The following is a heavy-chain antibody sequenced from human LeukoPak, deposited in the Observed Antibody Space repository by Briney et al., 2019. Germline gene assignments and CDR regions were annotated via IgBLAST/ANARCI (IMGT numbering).Heavy chain of an antibody. CDR1: GFTFSSYG. D-gene: IGHD3-10*01. CDR2: ISGSGGST. Sequence: GGSLRLSCAASGFTFSSYGMSWVRQAPGKGLEWVSAISGSGGSTYYADSVKGRFTISRDNSKNTLYLQMNGLRAEDTAVYYCAKGGGYYGSAPRSDYWGQGTLVTVSS. J-gene: IGHJ4*02. V-gene: IGHV3-23*01. CDR3: AKGGGYYGSAPRSDY.